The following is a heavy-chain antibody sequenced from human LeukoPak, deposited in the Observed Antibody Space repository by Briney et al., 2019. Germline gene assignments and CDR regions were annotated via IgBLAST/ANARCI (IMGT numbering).Heavy chain of an antibody. CDR2: ISAGGTMT. Sequence: GGSLRLSCAASGFTFNKSWMSWVRQAPGKGLEWVSAISAGGTMTYYADSVKGRFTISRDNSKNTLYLQMNSLRAEDTAVFYCAAISETVPAKDKSGYWGQGTLVTVSS. CDR1: GFTFNKSW. CDR3: AAISETVPAKDKSGY. D-gene: IGHD2-15*01. V-gene: IGHV3-23*01. J-gene: IGHJ4*02.